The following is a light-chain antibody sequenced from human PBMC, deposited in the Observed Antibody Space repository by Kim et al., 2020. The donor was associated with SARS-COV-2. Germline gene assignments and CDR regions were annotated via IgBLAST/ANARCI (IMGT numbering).Light chain of an antibody. J-gene: IGLJ2*01. V-gene: IGLV3-21*04. CDR2: YDS. CDR1: NIGSKS. Sequence: PGKAARITWGGNNIGSKSVHWYQPKPGQAPVLVIYYDSDRPSGIPERFSGSNSGNTATLTISRVEAGDEADYYCQVWDSSSDHVVFGGGTQLTVL. CDR3: QVWDSSSDHVV.